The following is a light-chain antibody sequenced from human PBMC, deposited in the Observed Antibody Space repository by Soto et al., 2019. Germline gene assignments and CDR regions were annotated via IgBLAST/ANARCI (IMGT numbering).Light chain of an antibody. J-gene: IGKJ1*01. CDR3: MQALTAPPT. CDR2: LGS. V-gene: IGKV2-28*01. Sequence: DIVMTQSPLSLPVTPGEPPSISCRSSQSLLNSNGYNYLDRYLQKPGQSPQLLIYLGSNRASGVPDRFSGSGSGTDVTLKISRVEAEDVGVYHCMQALTAPPTFGQGTKVEIK. CDR1: QSLLNSNGYNY.